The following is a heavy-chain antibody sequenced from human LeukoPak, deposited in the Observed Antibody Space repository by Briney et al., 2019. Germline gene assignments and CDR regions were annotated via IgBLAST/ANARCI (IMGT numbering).Heavy chain of an antibody. D-gene: IGHD3-16*01. Sequence: SETLSLTCTVSGGSISSYYWSWIRQPPRKGLEWIGRIYTSGSTNYNPSLKSRVTISVDTSKNQFSLKLSSVTAADTAVYYCARGYGIRGLDYWGQGTLVTVSS. CDR1: GGSISSYY. CDR2: IYTSGST. V-gene: IGHV4-4*08. J-gene: IGHJ4*02. CDR3: ARGYGIRGLDY.